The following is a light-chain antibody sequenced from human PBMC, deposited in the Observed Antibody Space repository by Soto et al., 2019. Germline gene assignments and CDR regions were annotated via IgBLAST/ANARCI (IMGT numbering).Light chain of an antibody. CDR3: QQRSTWPRT. V-gene: IGKV3-11*01. CDR2: DAS. J-gene: IGKJ4*01. Sequence: EIVLTQSPATLSLSAGERATLSCRASQSVSTYLAWYQQKPGQAPRLLIYDASNRATGIPARFSGNGSGTDFTLSISSLQPEDFAVYYCQQRSTWPRTFGGGTKVDIK. CDR1: QSVSTY.